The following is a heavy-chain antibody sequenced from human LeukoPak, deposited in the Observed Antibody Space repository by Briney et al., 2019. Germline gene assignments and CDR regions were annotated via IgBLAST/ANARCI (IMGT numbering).Heavy chain of an antibody. J-gene: IGHJ4*02. Sequence: GGSLRLSCAASGFTVSSNYMSWVRQAPGKGLEWVSVIYSGGSTYYADSVKGRFTISRDNSKNTLYLQMNSLRAEDTAVYYCARDRRGIAAAGTHCDYWGQGTLVTVSS. CDR2: IYSGGST. D-gene: IGHD6-13*01. V-gene: IGHV3-53*01. CDR3: ARDRRGIAAAGTHCDY. CDR1: GFTVSSNY.